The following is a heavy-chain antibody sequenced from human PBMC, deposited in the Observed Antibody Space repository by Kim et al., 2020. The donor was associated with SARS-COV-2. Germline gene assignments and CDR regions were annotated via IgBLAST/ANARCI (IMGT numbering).Heavy chain of an antibody. CDR3: AKDTVRGVIGGNRFDY. J-gene: IGHJ4*02. CDR1: GFTFSSYA. V-gene: IGHV3-23*01. Sequence: GGSLRLSCAASGFTFSSYAMSWVRQAPGKGLEWVSAISGSGGSTYYADSVKGRFTISRDNSKNTLYLQMNSLRAEDTAVYYCAKDTVRGVIGGNRFDYWGQGTLVTVSS. CDR2: ISGSGGST. D-gene: IGHD3-10*01.